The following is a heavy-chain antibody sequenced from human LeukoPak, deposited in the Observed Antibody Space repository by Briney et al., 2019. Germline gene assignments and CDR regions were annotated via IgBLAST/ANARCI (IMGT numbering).Heavy chain of an antibody. CDR2: INPNSGGT. V-gene: IGHV1-2*02. CDR3: ARGPSIAAALHNWFDP. J-gene: IGHJ5*02. D-gene: IGHD6-13*01. CDR1: GYTFTGYY. Sequence: VASVKVSCKASGYTFTGYYMHWVRQAPGQGLEWMGWINPNSGGTNYAQKFQGRVTMTRDTSISTACMELSRLRSDDTAVYYCARGPSIAAALHNWFDPWGQGTLVTVSS.